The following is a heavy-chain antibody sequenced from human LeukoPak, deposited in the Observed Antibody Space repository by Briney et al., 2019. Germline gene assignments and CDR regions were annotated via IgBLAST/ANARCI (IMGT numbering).Heavy chain of an antibody. CDR2: INHSGST. CDR3: ARVGCGGDCYHYFDY. J-gene: IGHJ4*02. Sequence: SETLSLTCAVYGGSFSDYYWSWIRQPPGKGLEWIGEINHSGSTNYNPSLKRRVTISVDTSKNQFSLKLSSVTAADTAVYYCARVGCGGDCYHYFDYWGQGTLVAVSS. V-gene: IGHV4-34*01. CDR1: GGSFSDYY. D-gene: IGHD2-21*02.